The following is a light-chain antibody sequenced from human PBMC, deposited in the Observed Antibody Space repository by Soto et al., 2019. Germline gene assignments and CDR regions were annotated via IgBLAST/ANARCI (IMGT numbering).Light chain of an antibody. J-gene: IGKJ2*01. Sequence: EIVLTQSPGTLSLSPGERATLSCRASQSVSSSYLAWYQQKPGQAPRLLIYGASSRATGIPDRFSGSGSGTDFTLTSSRLEPEDFSVYYRQQYGRSPMSTFGQGTKLEI. CDR3: QQYGRSPMST. CDR2: GAS. V-gene: IGKV3-20*01. CDR1: QSVSSSY.